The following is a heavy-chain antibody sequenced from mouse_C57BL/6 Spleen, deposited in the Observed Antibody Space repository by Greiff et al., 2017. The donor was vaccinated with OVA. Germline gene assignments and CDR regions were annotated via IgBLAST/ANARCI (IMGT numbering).Heavy chain of an antibody. CDR1: GFNIKDYY. Sequence: VHVKQSGAELVKPGASVKLSCTASGFNIKDYYMHWVKQRTEQGLEWIGRIDPEDGETKYAPKFQGKATITADTSSNTAYLQLSSLTSEDTAVYYCVLHDYGSSPYYYAMDDWGQGTSVTVSS. D-gene: IGHD1-1*01. V-gene: IGHV14-2*01. CDR2: IDPEDGET. J-gene: IGHJ4*01. CDR3: VLHDYGSSPYYYAMDD.